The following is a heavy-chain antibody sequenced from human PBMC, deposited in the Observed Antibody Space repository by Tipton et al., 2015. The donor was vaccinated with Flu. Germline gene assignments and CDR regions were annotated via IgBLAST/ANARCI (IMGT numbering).Heavy chain of an antibody. CDR3: AKVSSLLTYKGPAYFQH. J-gene: IGHJ1*01. V-gene: IGHV4-39*07. CDR2: IDYSGSA. D-gene: IGHD2/OR15-2a*01. CDR1: GGSISSSSYY. Sequence: GLVKPSETLSLTCTVSGGSISSSSYYWGWVRQPPGKGLEWIGTIDYSGSAYYSPSLKNRVTISVDMSKNHFSLKLSSVTAADTAVYYCAKVSSLLTYKGPAYFQHWGQGTLVTVSS.